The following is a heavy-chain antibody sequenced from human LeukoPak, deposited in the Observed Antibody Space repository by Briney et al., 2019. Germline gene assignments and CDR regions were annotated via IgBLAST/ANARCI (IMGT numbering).Heavy chain of an antibody. CDR1: GFTFSSYD. V-gene: IGHV3-23*01. CDR2: IRPSGDNT. CDR3: AKDRYSSSWDFFDY. D-gene: IGHD6-6*01. Sequence: GGSLRLSCAASGFTFSSYDMTWVRQAPGRGLEWVSSIRPSGDNTYYGDSVKGRFTISRDNSKNTLYLQMNSLRAEDTAVYYCAKDRYSSSWDFFDYWGQGTLVTVSS. J-gene: IGHJ4*02.